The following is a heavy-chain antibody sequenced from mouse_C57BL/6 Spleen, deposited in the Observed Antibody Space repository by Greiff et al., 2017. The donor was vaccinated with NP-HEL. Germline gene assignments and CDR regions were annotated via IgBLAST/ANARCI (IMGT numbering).Heavy chain of an antibody. CDR3: ARVNYDGSESAY. D-gene: IGHD1-1*01. CDR2: ISYDGSN. CDR1: GYSITSGYY. J-gene: IGHJ3*01. V-gene: IGHV3-6*01. Sequence: EVQLQESGPGLVKPSQSLSLTCSVTGYSITSGYYWNWIRQFPGNKLEWMGYISYDGSNNYNPSLKNRISITRDTSKNQFFLKLNSVTTEDTATYYCARVNYDGSESAYWGQGTLVTVSA.